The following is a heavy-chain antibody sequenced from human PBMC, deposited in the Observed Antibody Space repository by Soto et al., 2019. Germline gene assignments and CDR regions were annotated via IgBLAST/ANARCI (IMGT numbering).Heavy chain of an antibody. J-gene: IGHJ4*02. CDR3: ARGAATTGWFDC. D-gene: IGHD6-19*01. V-gene: IGHV1-69*06. CDR2: IIPVLGPA. CDR1: GGTFNRYA. Sequence: QVQLVQSGAEVTKPGSSVKVSCKASGGTFNRYAFSWVRQAPGQGLEWMGGIIPVLGPANYAQRFHGRVTITADKSTSTAYMELTSLTSEATAGYFCARGAATTGWFDCWGQGTLVTVSS.